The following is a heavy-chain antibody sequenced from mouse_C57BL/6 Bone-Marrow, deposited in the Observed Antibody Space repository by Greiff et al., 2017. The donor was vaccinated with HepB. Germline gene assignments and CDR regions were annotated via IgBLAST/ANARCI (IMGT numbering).Heavy chain of an antibody. CDR2: IHPNSGST. Sequence: QVQLKRPGAELVKPGASVKLSCKASGYTFTSYWMHWVKQRPGQGLEWIGMIHPNSGSTNYNEKFKSKATLTVDKSSSTAYMQLSSLTSEDSAVYYCVSSPYWDCDVWGTGTTVTVSS. CDR1: GYTFTSYW. CDR3: VSSPYWDCDV. D-gene: IGHD1-1*01. V-gene: IGHV1-64*01. J-gene: IGHJ1*03.